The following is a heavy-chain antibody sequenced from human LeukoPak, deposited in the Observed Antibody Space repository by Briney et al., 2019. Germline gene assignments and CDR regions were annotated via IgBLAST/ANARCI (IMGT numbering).Heavy chain of an antibody. CDR1: GGSISSYY. J-gene: IGHJ4*02. CDR3: AREPRDGYNLFDY. D-gene: IGHD5-24*01. CDR2: IYYSGST. V-gene: IGHV4-59*01. Sequence: SETLSLTCTVSGGSISSYYWSWIRQPPGKGLEWIGYIYYSGSTNYNPSLKSRVTISVDTSKNQFSLKLSSVTVADTAVYYCAREPRDGYNLFDYWGQGTLVTVSS.